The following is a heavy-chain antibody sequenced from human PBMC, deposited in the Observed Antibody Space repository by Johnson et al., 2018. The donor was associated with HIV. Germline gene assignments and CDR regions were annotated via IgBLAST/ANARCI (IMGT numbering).Heavy chain of an antibody. Sequence: MLLVESRGVLVQPGGSLRLSCAASGFTFSDYYMSWIRQAPGKGLEWVSGINWNGGSTGYVDSMKGRFTISRDNAKNSLYLQMNSLRAEDTAVYYCARDLRDIVVPDAFDIWGQGTMVTVSS. J-gene: IGHJ3*02. CDR3: ARDLRDIVVPDAFDI. CDR2: INWNGGST. D-gene: IGHD5-12*01. V-gene: IGHV3-20*04. CDR1: GFTFSDYY.